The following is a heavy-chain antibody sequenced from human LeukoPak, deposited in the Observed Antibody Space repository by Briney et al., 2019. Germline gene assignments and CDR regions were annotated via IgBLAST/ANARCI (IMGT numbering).Heavy chain of an antibody. CDR2: INHSGST. D-gene: IGHD3-10*01. CDR3: ARRGSGGYYGSGSYYMGHNWFDP. CDR1: GGSFSGYY. V-gene: IGHV4-34*01. Sequence: ETLSLTCAVYGGSFSGYYWSWIRQPPGKGLEWIGEINHSGSTNYNPSLKSRVTISVDTSKNQFSLKLSSVTAADTAVYHCARRGSGGYYGSGSYYMGHNWFDPWGQGTLVTVSS. J-gene: IGHJ5*02.